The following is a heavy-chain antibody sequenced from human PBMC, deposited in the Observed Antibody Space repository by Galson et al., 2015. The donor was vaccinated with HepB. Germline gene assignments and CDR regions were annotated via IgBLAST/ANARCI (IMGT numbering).Heavy chain of an antibody. D-gene: IGHD6-6*01. CDR2: INPSGGST. CDR3: ARVGEGEYSSSAPGV. V-gene: IGHV1-46*03. CDR1: GYTFTSYY. Sequence: SVKVSCKASGYTFTSYYMHWVRQAPGQGLEWMGIINPSGGSTSYAQKFQGRVTMTKDTSTSTVYMELSSLRSEDTAVYYCARVGEGEYSSSAPGVWGQGTLVTVSS. J-gene: IGHJ4*02.